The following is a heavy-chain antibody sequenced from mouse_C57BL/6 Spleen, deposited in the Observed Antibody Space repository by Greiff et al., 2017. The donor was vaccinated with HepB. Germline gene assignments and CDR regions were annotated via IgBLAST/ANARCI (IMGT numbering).Heavy chain of an antibody. J-gene: IGHJ3*01. CDR1: GYTFTDYY. V-gene: IGHV1-26*01. D-gene: IGHD2-5*01. Sequence: VQLQQSGPELVKPGASVKISCKASGYTFTDYYMNWVKQSHGKSLEWIGDINPNNGGTSYNQKFKGKATLTVDKSSSTDYLELRSLTSEDSAVYYCARSESNYGFAYWGQGTLVTVSA. CDR3: ARSESNYGFAY. CDR2: INPNNGGT.